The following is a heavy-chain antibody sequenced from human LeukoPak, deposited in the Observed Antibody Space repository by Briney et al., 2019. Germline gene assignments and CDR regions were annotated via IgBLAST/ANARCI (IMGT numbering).Heavy chain of an antibody. D-gene: IGHD6-19*01. CDR3: AKDLDSNGRPGGYFDY. Sequence: GGSLRLSCAASGFTFSNYAMHWVRQAPGKGLEWVAFIRHDGSDIYYADSVKGRFTISRDNSKNTLYLQMNSLRAEDTAVYYCAKDLDSNGRPGGYFDYWGQGTLVTVSS. J-gene: IGHJ4*02. CDR1: GFTFSNYA. V-gene: IGHV3-30*02. CDR2: IRHDGSDI.